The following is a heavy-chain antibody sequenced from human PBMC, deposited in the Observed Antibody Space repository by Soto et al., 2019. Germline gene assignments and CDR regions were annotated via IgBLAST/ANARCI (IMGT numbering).Heavy chain of an antibody. J-gene: IGHJ6*03. V-gene: IGHV4-59*08. D-gene: IGHD3-9*01. CDR1: GGSISSYY. CDR2: IYYSGST. Sequence: ASETLSLTCTVSGGSISSYYWSWIRQPPGKGLEWIGYIYYSGSTNYNPSLKSRVTISVDTSKNQFSLKLSSVTAADTAVYYCARPLILTGYYGYYMDVWGKGTTVTVSS. CDR3: ARPLILTGYYGYYMDV.